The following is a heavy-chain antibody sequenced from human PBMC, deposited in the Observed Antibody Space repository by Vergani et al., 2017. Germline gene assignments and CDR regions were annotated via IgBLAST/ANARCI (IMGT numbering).Heavy chain of an antibody. J-gene: IGHJ4*02. CDR1: GSTFTAYY. CDR2: ISPDGFST. CDR3: AREPPLTGFFDY. D-gene: IGHD3-9*01. Sequence: QVQLVQSGAEVGKPGASLKISCKASGSTFTAYYIHWVRQAPEQGLEWVGVISPDGFSTFYAQKFQGRVTITRDTSTSTVYVEVTSLRSDETAVYYCAREPPLTGFFDYWGQGTLVTVSS. V-gene: IGHV1-46*03.